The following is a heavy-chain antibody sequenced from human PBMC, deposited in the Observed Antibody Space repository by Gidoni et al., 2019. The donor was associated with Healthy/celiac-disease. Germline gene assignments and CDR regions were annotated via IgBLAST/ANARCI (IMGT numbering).Heavy chain of an antibody. J-gene: IGHJ3*02. CDR1: GFTFSSYS. V-gene: IGHV3-48*04. CDR2: ISSSSSTI. D-gene: IGHD3-22*01. CDR3: ARAPFSGTMRVVPEINGWGAFDI. Sequence: EVQLVESGGGLVQPGGSLRLSCAASGFTFSSYSMNWVRQAPGKGLEWVSYISSSSSTIYYAGSVKGRFNISRDNAKNSLYLQMNSLRAEDTAVYYCARAPFSGTMRVVPEINGWGAFDIWGQGTMVTVSS.